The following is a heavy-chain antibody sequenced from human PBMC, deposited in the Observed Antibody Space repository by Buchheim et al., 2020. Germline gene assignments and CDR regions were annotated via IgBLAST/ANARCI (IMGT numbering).Heavy chain of an antibody. J-gene: IGHJ4*02. CDR2: ISYDGSNK. CDR1: GFTFSSYG. Sequence: QVQLVESGGGVVQPGRSLRLSCAASGFTFSSYGMHWVRQAPVKGLEWVAVISYDGSNKYSADSVKGLFTISRDHSKNTLYLQMNSLRAEDTAVYYCANGEAYWGQGTL. CDR3: ANGEAY. V-gene: IGHV3-30*18. D-gene: IGHD3-3*01.